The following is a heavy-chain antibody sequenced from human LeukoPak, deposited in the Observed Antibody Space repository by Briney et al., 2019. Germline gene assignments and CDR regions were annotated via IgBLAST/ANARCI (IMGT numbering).Heavy chain of an antibody. CDR3: AKSHGGYQLLNWFDP. Sequence: GGSLRLSCAASGFTFSSYAMSWVRQAPGKGLEWVSAISGSGGSTYYADSVKGRFTISRDNSKNTLYLQMNSLRAEDTAVYYCAKSHGGYQLLNWFDPWGQGTLVTVSS. D-gene: IGHD2-2*01. CDR1: GFTFSSYA. J-gene: IGHJ5*02. V-gene: IGHV3-23*01. CDR2: ISGSGGST.